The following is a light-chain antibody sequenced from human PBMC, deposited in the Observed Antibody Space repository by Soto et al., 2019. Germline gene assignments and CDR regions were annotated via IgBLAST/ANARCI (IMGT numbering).Light chain of an antibody. V-gene: IGKV3-15*01. CDR1: QSVSSN. J-gene: IGKJ1*01. CDR2: GAS. Sequence: EIVMTQSPATLSVSPGERATLSCRASQSVSSNLAWYQQKPGQAPRLLIYGASTRATGIPARFRGSGSGTEFTLTVSSLQTEDFAVYYCQQYNNWWTFGQGTKVESK. CDR3: QQYNNWWT.